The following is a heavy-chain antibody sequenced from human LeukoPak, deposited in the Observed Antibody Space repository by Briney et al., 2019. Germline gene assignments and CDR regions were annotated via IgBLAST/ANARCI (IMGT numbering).Heavy chain of an antibody. CDR1: GFTFSSYA. D-gene: IGHD1-26*01. CDR3: ARVNYQLLVGWFDP. V-gene: IGHV3-30*04. CDR2: ISYDGSNK. Sequence: GGSLRLSCAASGFTFSSYAMHWVRQAPGKGLEWVAVISYDGSNKYYADSVKGRFTISRDNAKNSLYLQMKSLRAEDTAVYFCARVNYQLLVGWFDPWGQGTLVTVSS. J-gene: IGHJ5*02.